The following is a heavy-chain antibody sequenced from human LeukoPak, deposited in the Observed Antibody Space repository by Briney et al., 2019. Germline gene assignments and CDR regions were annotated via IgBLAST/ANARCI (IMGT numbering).Heavy chain of an antibody. D-gene: IGHD3-10*01. CDR3: ARNGGGVRGVYCFDY. J-gene: IGHJ4*02. Sequence: GASVKVSCKASGGTFSSYAISWVRQAPGQGLEWMGGIIPIFGTANYAQKFQGRVTITADESTSTAYMELSSLRSEDTAVYYCARNGGGVRGVYCFDYWGQGTLVTVSS. CDR1: GGTFSSYA. CDR2: IIPIFGTA. V-gene: IGHV1-69*13.